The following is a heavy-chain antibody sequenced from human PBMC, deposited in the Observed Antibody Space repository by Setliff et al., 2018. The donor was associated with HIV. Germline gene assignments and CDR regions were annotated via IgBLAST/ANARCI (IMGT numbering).Heavy chain of an antibody. CDR2: IEHDGSKK. D-gene: IGHD6-13*01. Sequence: GGSLRLSCAVSGFTFSTYGMHWVRQAPGKGLEWVTFIEHDGSKKFYVDSVKGRFTISRDNAKNSLYLQMNSLRADDTAVYYCARDGVAAGLYFDQWGQGALVTVSS. V-gene: IGHV3-33*05. J-gene: IGHJ4*02. CDR1: GFTFSTYG. CDR3: ARDGVAAGLYFDQ.